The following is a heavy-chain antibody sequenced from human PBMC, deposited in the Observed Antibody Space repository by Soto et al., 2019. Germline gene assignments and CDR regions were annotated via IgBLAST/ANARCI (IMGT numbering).Heavy chain of an antibody. J-gene: IGHJ4*02. CDR1: GFTFSNAW. CDR2: IKSKTDGGTT. CDR3: TTYLRFLEWFPAEFDY. V-gene: IGHV3-15*01. D-gene: IGHD3-3*01. Sequence: PGGSLRLSCAASGFTFSNAWMSWVRQAPGKGLEWVGRIKSKTDGGTTDYAAPVKGRFTISRDDSKNTLYLQMNSLKTEDTAVYYCTTYLRFLEWFPAEFDYWGQGTLVTVSS.